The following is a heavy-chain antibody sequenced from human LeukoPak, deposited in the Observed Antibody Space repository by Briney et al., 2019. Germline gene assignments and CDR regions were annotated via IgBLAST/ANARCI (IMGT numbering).Heavy chain of an antibody. V-gene: IGHV4-34*01. CDR2: INHSGTT. J-gene: IGHJ6*02. CDR3: ARGSDYYYYGMDV. Sequence: PSETLSLTCAVYGGSFSGYYWSWVRQPPGKGLEWIGEINHSGTTNYNPSLKSRVTISVDTSKNQFSLKLSSVTAADTAVYYFARGSDYYYYGMDVWGQGTKVTVSS. CDR1: GGSFSGYY.